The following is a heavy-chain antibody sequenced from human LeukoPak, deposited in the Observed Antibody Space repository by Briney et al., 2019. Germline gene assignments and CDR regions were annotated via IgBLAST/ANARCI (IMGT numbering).Heavy chain of an antibody. J-gene: IGHJ1*01. CDR3: AGRVRRYFRD. V-gene: IGHV4-59*08. Sequence: PSETLSLTSVVSGASISSDYWSWIRQSPGKGLEWIGYLYDSGNTDYNPSLKSRVSISMNTSKNQFSLNLTSVTDADTAVYYCAGRVRRYFRDWGQGTLVTVSS. CDR2: LYDSGNT. CDR1: GASISSDY.